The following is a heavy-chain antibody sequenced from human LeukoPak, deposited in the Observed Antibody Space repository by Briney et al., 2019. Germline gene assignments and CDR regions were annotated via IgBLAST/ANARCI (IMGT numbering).Heavy chain of an antibody. V-gene: IGHV1-69*13. CDR3: ARDSGYYEYYYYYYMDV. D-gene: IGHD3-22*01. Sequence: ASVKVSCKASGGTFSSYAFSWVRQAPGQGLEWMGGIIPIFGTANYAQKFQGRVTITADESTSTAYMELSSLRSEDTAVYYCARDSGYYEYYYYYYMDVWGKGTTVTISS. CDR1: GGTFSSYA. J-gene: IGHJ6*03. CDR2: IIPIFGTA.